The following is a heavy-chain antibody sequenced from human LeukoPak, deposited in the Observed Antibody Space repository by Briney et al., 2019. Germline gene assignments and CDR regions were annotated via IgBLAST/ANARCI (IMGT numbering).Heavy chain of an antibody. CDR3: AKDWGYYYDSSGYFDY. CDR1: GFNFDDYV. V-gene: IGHV3-20*04. CDR2: INWNGGSR. J-gene: IGHJ4*02. Sequence: GGSLRLSCAVSGFNFDDYVMSWVRQAPGKGLEWVSGINWNGGSRGYADSVKGRFTISRDNAKNSLYLQMNSLRAEDTAVYYCAKDWGYYYDSSGYFDYWGQGTLVTVSS. D-gene: IGHD3-22*01.